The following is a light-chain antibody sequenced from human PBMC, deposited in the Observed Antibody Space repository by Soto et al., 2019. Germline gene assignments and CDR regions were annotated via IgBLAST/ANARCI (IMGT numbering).Light chain of an antibody. CDR3: SSYTSSTSYV. V-gene: IGLV2-14*01. Sequence: QSALTQPASMSGSPGQSITISCIGTSSDVGGYNYVSWYQQHPGKAPKLMIYEVSNRPSGVSNRFSGSKSGNTASLTISGLQAEDEADYYCSSYTSSTSYVFGTGTKLTVL. CDR2: EVS. CDR1: SSDVGGYNY. J-gene: IGLJ1*01.